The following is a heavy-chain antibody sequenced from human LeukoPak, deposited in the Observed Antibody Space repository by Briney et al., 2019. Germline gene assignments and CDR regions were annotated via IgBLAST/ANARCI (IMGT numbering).Heavy chain of an antibody. Sequence: GASVKVSCKASGYTFTGYYMHWVRQAPGQGLEWMGWINPNSGGTNHAQKFQGRVTMTRDTSISTAYMELSRLRSDDTAVYYCTRPYYDFWSGYADNWFDPWGQGTLVTVSS. CDR3: TRPYYDFWSGYADNWFDP. V-gene: IGHV1-2*02. CDR2: INPNSGGT. D-gene: IGHD3-3*01. J-gene: IGHJ5*02. CDR1: GYTFTGYY.